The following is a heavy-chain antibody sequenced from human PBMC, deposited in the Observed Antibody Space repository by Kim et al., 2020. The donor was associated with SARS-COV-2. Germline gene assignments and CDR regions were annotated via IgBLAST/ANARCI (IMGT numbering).Heavy chain of an antibody. Sequence: GGSLRLSCAASGFTFDDYAMHWVRQAPGQGLEWVSLISGDGGSTYYADSVKGRFTISRDNSKNSLYLQMNSLRTEDTALYYCAKVSLKGYSSSWFDYWGQGTLVTVSS. CDR3: AKVSLKGYSSSWFDY. J-gene: IGHJ4*02. V-gene: IGHV3-43*02. CDR1: GFTFDDYA. CDR2: ISGDGGST. D-gene: IGHD6-13*01.